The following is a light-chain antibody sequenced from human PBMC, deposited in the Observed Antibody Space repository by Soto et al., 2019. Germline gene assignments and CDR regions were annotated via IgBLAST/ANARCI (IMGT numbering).Light chain of an antibody. CDR2: DNH. CDR1: FSNIGNNF. J-gene: IGLJ2*01. CDR3: ATWDKSLNIVV. V-gene: IGLV1-51*01. Sequence: QSVLTQPPSMSATPRQKVTISCSGSFSNIGNNFVSWYQRVAGTAPKLLIYDNHQRPAGIPDRFSGSKSGTTATLGIAGLQAGDEADYYCATWDKSLNIVVFGGGTKLTVL.